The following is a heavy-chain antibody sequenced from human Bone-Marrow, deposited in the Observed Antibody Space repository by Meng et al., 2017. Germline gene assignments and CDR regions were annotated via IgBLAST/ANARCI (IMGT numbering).Heavy chain of an antibody. CDR2: IYSGGNT. J-gene: IGHJ4*02. CDR1: GFTVSHNY. CDR3: ANLGSSVINTFDY. Sequence: GESLKISCAASGFTVSHNYMSWVRQAPGEGLEWVSVIYSGGNTYYADSVKGRFTISRDNSKNTLYLQMNSLRAEDTAVYYCANLGSSVINTFDYWGQGTLVTVSS. V-gene: IGHV3-53*01. D-gene: IGHD2-2*01.